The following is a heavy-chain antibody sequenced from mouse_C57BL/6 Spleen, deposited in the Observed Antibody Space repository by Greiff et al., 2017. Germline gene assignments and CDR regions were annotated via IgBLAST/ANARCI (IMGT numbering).Heavy chain of an antibody. J-gene: IGHJ4*01. CDR2: INPNNGGT. CDR3: APNYNYAMDY. V-gene: IGHV1-26*01. D-gene: IGHD2-1*01. CDR1: GYTFTDYN. Sequence: VQLQQSGPELVKPGASVKISCKASGYTFTDYNMNWVKQSHGKSLEWIGDINPNNGGTSYNQKFKGKATLTVDKSSSTAYMELRSLTSEDSAVYYCAPNYNYAMDYWGQGTSVTVSS.